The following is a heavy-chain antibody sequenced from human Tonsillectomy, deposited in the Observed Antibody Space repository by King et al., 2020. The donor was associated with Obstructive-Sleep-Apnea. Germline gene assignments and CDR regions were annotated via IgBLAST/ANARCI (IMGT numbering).Heavy chain of an antibody. CDR3: ARGSGWYSYFDY. CDR1: GGSISSYY. D-gene: IGHD6-19*01. V-gene: IGHV4-59*01. J-gene: IGHJ4*02. CDR2: IYYSGST. Sequence: VQLQESGPGLVKPSETPSLTCTVSGGSISSYYWSWIRQPPGKGLEWIGYIYYSGSTNYNPSLKSRVTISVDTSKNQFSLKLSSVTAADTAVYYCARGSGWYSYFDYWGQGTLVTVSS.